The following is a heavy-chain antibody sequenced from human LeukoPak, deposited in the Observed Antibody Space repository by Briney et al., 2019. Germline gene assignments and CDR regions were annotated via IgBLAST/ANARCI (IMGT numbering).Heavy chain of an antibody. CDR1: GHGFIGYH. CDR3: VGEAAGAFHR. Sequence: ASVKVSCKASGHGFIGYHIHWVRQAPGQGLEWMAWMNTNDGGISYAQRLQGRVTVTRDTSINTAYVELSDLRSDDTAMYYCVGEAAGAFHRWGQGSPVTVSS. V-gene: IGHV1-2*02. J-gene: IGHJ5*02. CDR2: MNTNDGGI. D-gene: IGHD3-16*01.